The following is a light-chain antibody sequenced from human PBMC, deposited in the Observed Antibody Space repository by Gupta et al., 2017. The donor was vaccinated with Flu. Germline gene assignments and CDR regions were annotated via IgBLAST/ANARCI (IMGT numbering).Light chain of an antibody. CDR1: QSVLYSSNNKNY. J-gene: IGKJ4*01. Sequence: DIVMTQSPDSLAVSLGERATINCKSSQSVLYSSNNKNYLAWYQQKPGQPPKLLIYWASTRESGVPDRFSGSGSGTDFTLTISILQAEDVAVYYCQQYYRTPPTFGGGTKVEIK. CDR2: WAS. CDR3: QQYYRTPPT. V-gene: IGKV4-1*01.